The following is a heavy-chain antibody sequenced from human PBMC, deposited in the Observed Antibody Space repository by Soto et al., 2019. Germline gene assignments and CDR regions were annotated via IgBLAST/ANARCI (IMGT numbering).Heavy chain of an antibody. CDR3: ARVGAGGSSSTHHGY. CDR1: GVSISSYY. Sequence: SETLSLTCAVSGVSISSYYWSLIRQPPGKGLEWIGYVFYNEITNYSPSPKVRVSMSMEMSTNHFSLEVRSVTAADTAVYFCARVGAGGSSSTHHGYWRPGALVTVS. CDR2: VFYNEIT. D-gene: IGHD6-6*01. J-gene: IGHJ4*02. V-gene: IGHV4-59*01.